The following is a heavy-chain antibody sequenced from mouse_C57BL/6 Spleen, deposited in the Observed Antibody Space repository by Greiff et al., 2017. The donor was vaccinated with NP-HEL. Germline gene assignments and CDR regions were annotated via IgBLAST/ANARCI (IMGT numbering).Heavy chain of an antibody. Sequence: VQLQQPGAELVKPGASVKLSCKASGYTFTSYWMHWVKQRPGQGLEWIGMIHPNSGSTNYNEKFKSKATLTVDKSSSTAYMQLSSLTSEDSAVYYCARTRGYSNYDYFDYWGQGTTLTVSS. CDR2: IHPNSGST. V-gene: IGHV1-64*01. D-gene: IGHD2-5*01. CDR1: GYTFTSYW. J-gene: IGHJ2*01. CDR3: ARTRGYSNYDYFDY.